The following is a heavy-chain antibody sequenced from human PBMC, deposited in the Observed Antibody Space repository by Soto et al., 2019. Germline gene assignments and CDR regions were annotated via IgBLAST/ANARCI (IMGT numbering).Heavy chain of an antibody. J-gene: IGHJ4*02. Sequence: SGGSLRLSCAASGFTVSSNYMSWVRQAPGKGLEWVSVIYSGGSTYYADSVKGRFTISRDNSKNTLYLQMNSLRAEDTAVYYCARDTSSSSWYAGYFDYWGQGTLVTVSS. D-gene: IGHD6-13*01. CDR3: ARDTSSSSWYAGYFDY. CDR2: IYSGGST. CDR1: GFTVSSNY. V-gene: IGHV3-66*01.